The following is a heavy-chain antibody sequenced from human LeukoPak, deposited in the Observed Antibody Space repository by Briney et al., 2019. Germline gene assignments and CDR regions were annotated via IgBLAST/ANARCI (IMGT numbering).Heavy chain of an antibody. V-gene: IGHV4-59*12. D-gene: IGHD1-26*01. J-gene: IGHJ4*02. CDR3: ATTTIRLGY. Sequence: PSETLSLTCTVSGGSISSYYWSWLRQPPGKGLEWIGYIYYSGSTNYNPSLKSRVTISVDASKNQFSLKLSSVPAADTVVYYCATTTIRLGYWGQGTLVTVSS. CDR1: GGSISSYY. CDR2: IYYSGST.